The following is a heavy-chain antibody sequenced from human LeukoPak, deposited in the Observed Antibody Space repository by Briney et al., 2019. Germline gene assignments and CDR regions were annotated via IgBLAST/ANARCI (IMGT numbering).Heavy chain of an antibody. Sequence: SETLSLTCTVSGGSIRSYYWSWIRQPPGKGLEWIGSIYYSGSTYYNPSLKSRVTISVDTSKNQFSLKLSSVTAADTAVYYCARDHDYADSPAPFDYWGQGTLVTVSS. CDR2: IYYSGST. CDR1: GGSIRSYY. CDR3: ARDHDYADSPAPFDY. V-gene: IGHV4-59*12. J-gene: IGHJ4*02. D-gene: IGHD4-17*01.